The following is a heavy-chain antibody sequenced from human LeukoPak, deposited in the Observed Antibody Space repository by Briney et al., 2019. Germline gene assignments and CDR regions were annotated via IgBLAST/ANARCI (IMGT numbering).Heavy chain of an antibody. J-gene: IGHJ3*02. CDR2: ISGSGGTK. CDR1: GFTFSSYA. V-gene: IGHV3-23*01. CDR3: AKDRGGVFYDAFDI. Sequence: GGSLRLSCAASGFTFSSYAMSWVRQAPGKGLEWVSGISGSGGTKYYADSVKGRFTISRDNSKNILYLQMNSLRAEDTAVYYCAKDRGGVFYDAFDIWGQGTLVTVSS. D-gene: IGHD2-21*01.